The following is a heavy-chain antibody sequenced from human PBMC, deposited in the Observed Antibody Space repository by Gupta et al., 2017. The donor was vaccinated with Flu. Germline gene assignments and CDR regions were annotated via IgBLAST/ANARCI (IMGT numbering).Heavy chain of an antibody. Sequence: EMKLLVSRGGLVQPGGSLRLSCAASGFPFSTFAITWVRQAPGKGLEWVSSMSGSGDRTYYAESVEGRFTISIDNSKTTRFLQMSSLRAEDTAIYYCAKAALDSSGFYYMLGYWGQGTLVTVSS. V-gene: IGHV3-23*01. CDR3: AKAALDSSGFYYMLGY. CDR1: GFPFSTFA. CDR2: MSGSGDRT. J-gene: IGHJ4*02. D-gene: IGHD3-22*01.